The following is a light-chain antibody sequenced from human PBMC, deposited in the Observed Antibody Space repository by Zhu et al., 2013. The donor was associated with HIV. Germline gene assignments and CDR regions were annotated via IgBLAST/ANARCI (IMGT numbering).Light chain of an antibody. V-gene: IGKV3-20*01. J-gene: IGKJ4*01. CDR2: GAS. CDR3: QQFGGSPGLT. CDR1: QSVRSN. Sequence: EIVLTQSPGTLSLSPGERVTLSCRASQSVRSNLAWYQQRPGQAPRLLIYGASSRATGIPDRFTGSGSGTDFTLTINRLEPEDFAVYYCQQFGGSPGLTFGGGTKIEIK.